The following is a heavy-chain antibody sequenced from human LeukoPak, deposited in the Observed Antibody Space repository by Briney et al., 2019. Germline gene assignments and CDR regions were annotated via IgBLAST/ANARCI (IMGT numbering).Heavy chain of an antibody. CDR1: GYTFTSYY. CDR3: ARGPPIRGYRYGYDTGYYYSYSMDV. CDR2: INPSGGST. V-gene: IGHV1-46*01. Sequence: ASVTVSCKASGYTFTSYYMHWLRQDPGPGLEWMGIINPSGGSTSYAQKFQGRVTMTRDMSTSTVYMELSSLRSEDTAVYDGARGPPIRGYRYGYDTGYYYSYSMDVWGKGTTVTISS. J-gene: IGHJ6*03. D-gene: IGHD5-18*01.